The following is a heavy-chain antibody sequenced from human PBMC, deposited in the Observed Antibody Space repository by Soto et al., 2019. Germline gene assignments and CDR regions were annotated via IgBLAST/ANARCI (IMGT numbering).Heavy chain of an antibody. Sequence: GGSLRLSCAASGFTFSSYGMHWVRQAPGKGLEWVAVISYDGSNKYYADSVKGRFTISRDNSKNTLYLQMNSLRAEDTAVYYCAKDDAGYCSSTSCYVDYFDYWGQGTLVTVSS. CDR3: AKDDAGYCSSTSCYVDYFDY. V-gene: IGHV3-30*18. J-gene: IGHJ4*02. CDR1: GFTFSSYG. CDR2: ISYDGSNK. D-gene: IGHD2-2*01.